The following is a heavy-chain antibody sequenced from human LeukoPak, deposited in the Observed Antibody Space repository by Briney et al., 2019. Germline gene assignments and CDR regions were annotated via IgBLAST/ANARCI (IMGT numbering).Heavy chain of an antibody. CDR3: ARAGHYYDSSGYLTPYYFDY. D-gene: IGHD3-22*01. Sequence: GGSLRLSCAASGLTVSSNYMTWVRQAPGKGLEWVSVIYSGGSTYHADSVKGRFTISRDNSKNTLYLQMNSLRAEDTAVYYCARAGHYYDSSGYLTPYYFDYWGQGTLVTVSS. J-gene: IGHJ4*02. CDR1: GLTVSSNY. CDR2: IYSGGST. V-gene: IGHV3-66*01.